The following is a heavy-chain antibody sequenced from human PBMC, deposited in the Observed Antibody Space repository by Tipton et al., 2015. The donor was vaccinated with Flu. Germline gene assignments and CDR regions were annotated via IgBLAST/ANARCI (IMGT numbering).Heavy chain of an antibody. V-gene: IGHV4-61*02. Sequence: TLSLTCTVSGDFINSGSVYWSWIRQPAGGGLEYIGRIFVSGTTNYNPSLRGRATISVDTSKNQLSLRLTSVTAADTAVYFCAKGGRIGASWFGPWGQGTLVRVSS. CDR3: AKGGRIGASWFGP. D-gene: IGHD3-16*01. J-gene: IGHJ5*02. CDR1: GDFINSGSVY. CDR2: IFVSGTT.